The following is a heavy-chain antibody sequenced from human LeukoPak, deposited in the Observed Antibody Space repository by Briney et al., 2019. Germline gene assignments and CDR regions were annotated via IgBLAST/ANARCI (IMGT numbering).Heavy chain of an antibody. CDR1: GFTFSTYA. V-gene: IGHV3-23*01. J-gene: IGHJ4*02. Sequence: SGASLRLSCTASGFTFSTYAMSWVRQAPGKGLECVSTISGGAGNTYYADSVKGRFTISRDNSKNTVYLQMNSLRAEDTAVYYCAKEIYYGSGSFPDYWGQGTLVTVSS. CDR2: ISGGAGNT. CDR3: AKEIYYGSGSFPDY. D-gene: IGHD3-10*01.